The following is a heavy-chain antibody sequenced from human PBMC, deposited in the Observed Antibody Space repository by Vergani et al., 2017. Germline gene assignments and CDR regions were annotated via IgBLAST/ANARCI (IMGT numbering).Heavy chain of an antibody. Sequence: EVQLVESGGGLVKPGGSLRLSCATSGFTFSNAWMTWVRQAPGKGLEWVGRIKSKTDGGTTEYAAPVKGRFTILRDNSKNTLYLQMNSLRAEDTAVYYCASLVGLYGSGTGAFDIWGQGTMVTVSS. CDR2: IKSKTDGGTT. CDR3: ASLVGLYGSGTGAFDI. J-gene: IGHJ3*02. D-gene: IGHD3-10*01. CDR1: GFTFSNAW. V-gene: IGHV3-15*01.